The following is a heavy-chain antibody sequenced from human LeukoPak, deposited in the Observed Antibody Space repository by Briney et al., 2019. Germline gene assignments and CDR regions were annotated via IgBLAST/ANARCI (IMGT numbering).Heavy chain of an antibody. Sequence: GGSLRLSCAASGFTVSSNYMSWVRQAPGKGLEWVSVIYSGGSTYYADSVKGRFTISRDNSKNTLYLQMNSLRAEDTAVYYCARELRYHDAFDIWGQGTMVTVSS. CDR3: ARELRYHDAFDI. CDR2: IYSGGST. V-gene: IGHV3-66*01. CDR1: GFTVSSNY. D-gene: IGHD2-2*01. J-gene: IGHJ3*02.